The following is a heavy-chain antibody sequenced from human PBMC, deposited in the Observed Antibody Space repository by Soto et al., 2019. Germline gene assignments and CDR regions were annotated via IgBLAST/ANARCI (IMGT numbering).Heavy chain of an antibody. CDR1: GYTFTNYV. CDR2: ISAYNGNT. V-gene: IGHV1-18*01. CDR3: ARDSPPVDY. Sequence: QVQLVQSGAEVKKPGASVKVSCKASGYTFTNYVITWGGKAPGQGLEWMGWISAYNGNTNYAQKLRGRVTMTTDTSTSTAYMELRSLRSDDTAVYYCARDSPPVDYWGQGTLVTVSS. J-gene: IGHJ4*02.